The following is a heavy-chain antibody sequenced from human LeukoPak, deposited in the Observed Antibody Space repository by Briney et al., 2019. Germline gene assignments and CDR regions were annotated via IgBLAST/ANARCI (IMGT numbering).Heavy chain of an antibody. V-gene: IGHV3-33*06. D-gene: IGHD5-12*01. CDR1: GFTFGSYG. CDR3: AKAGGGYTYYYYMDV. CDR2: IWYDGSNK. Sequence: QPGRSLRLSCAASGFTFGSYGMHWVRQAPGKGLEWVAVIWYDGSNKYYADSVKGRFTISRDNSKNTLYLQMNSLRAEDTAVYYCAKAGGGYTYYYYMDVWGKGTTVTVSS. J-gene: IGHJ6*03.